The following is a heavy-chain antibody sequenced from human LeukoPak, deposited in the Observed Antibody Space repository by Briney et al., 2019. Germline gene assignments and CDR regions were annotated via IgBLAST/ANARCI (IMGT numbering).Heavy chain of an antibody. J-gene: IGHJ4*02. D-gene: IGHD3-10*01. CDR3: ARKENVYYYFDY. V-gene: IGHV4-28*01. CDR1: GYSITSSSR. Sequence: ASDTLSLTCAVSGYSITSSSRWGWIRQPPGKGLEWIGYIYHSGTTYYNPSLQSRVTMSVDTSKNQFSLKLSSVTAVDTAVYYCARKENVYYYFDYWGQGTLVTVSS. CDR2: IYHSGTT.